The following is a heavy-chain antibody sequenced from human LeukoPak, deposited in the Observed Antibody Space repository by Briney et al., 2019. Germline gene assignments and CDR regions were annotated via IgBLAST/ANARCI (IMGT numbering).Heavy chain of an antibody. CDR1: GLSFSSYV. CDR3: AGLGGHGYDLDY. CDR2: LSNDGSNK. V-gene: IGHV3-30*04. D-gene: IGHD3-16*01. Sequence: GRSLRLSCAASGLSFSSYVIHWVRQAPGKGLEWVAVLSNDGSNKYYADSVKGRFTISRDNSKNTLYLQMNSLRADDTAVYYCAGLGGHGYDLDYWGQGTLVIVSP. J-gene: IGHJ4*02.